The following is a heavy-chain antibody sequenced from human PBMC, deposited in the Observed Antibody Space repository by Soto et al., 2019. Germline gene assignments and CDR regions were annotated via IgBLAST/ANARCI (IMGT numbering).Heavy chain of an antibody. V-gene: IGHV1-69*08. Sequence: QVQLVQSGAEVKKPGSSVKVSCKASGGTFSSYTISWVRQAPGQGLEWMGRIIPILGIANYAQKFQGRVTITADKSTSTAYMKLSSLRSEDTAVYYGAREEYYYGAGASFDYWGQGTRVTVSS. CDR2: IIPILGIA. J-gene: IGHJ4*02. CDR3: AREEYYYGAGASFDY. D-gene: IGHD3-10*01. CDR1: GGTFSSYT.